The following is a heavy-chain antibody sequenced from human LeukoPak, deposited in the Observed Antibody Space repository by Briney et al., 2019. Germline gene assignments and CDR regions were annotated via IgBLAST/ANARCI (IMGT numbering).Heavy chain of an antibody. CDR1: GFTFSSYG. J-gene: IGHJ4*02. CDR3: ARERDMRGYFDY. Sequence: PGGSLRLSCAASGFTFSSYGMPWVRQAPGKGLEWVAVISYDGSNKYYADSVKGRFTISRDNSKNTLYLQMNSLRAEDTAVYYCARERDMRGYFDYWGQGTLVTVSS. D-gene: IGHD3-10*01. CDR2: ISYDGSNK. V-gene: IGHV3-30*03.